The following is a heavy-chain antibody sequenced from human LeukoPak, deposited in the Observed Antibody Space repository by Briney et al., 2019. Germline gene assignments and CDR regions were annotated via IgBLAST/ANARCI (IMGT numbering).Heavy chain of an antibody. Sequence: GEALKISCKSSGYIFTDYWIGWVRPMPGKGLEWMGITYGDSDTRYSPSFQGQVTISADTSINTACLEWSSLKASDSAMYYCARELSYGPRAGDYWGQGTLVTVSS. CDR2: TYGDSDT. CDR3: ARELSYGPRAGDY. D-gene: IGHD1-7*01. J-gene: IGHJ4*02. CDR1: GYIFTDYW. V-gene: IGHV5-51*01.